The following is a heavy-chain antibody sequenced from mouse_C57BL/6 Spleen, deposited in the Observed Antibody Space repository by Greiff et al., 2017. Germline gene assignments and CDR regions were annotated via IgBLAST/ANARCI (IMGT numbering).Heavy chain of an antibody. Sequence: EVQLQQSGAELVKPGASVKLSCTASGFNIKDYYMHWVKQRTEQGLEWIGRIDPEDGETKYDPKFQGKATITADTSSNTAYLQLSSLTSEDTAVYYSARSNNYAWYFDVWGTGTTVTVSS. J-gene: IGHJ1*03. CDR2: IDPEDGET. V-gene: IGHV14-2*01. CDR1: GFNIKDYY. D-gene: IGHD5-2*01. CDR3: ARSNNYAWYFDV.